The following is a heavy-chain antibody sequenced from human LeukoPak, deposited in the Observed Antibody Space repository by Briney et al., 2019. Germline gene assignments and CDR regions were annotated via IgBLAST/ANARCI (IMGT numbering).Heavy chain of an antibody. Sequence: SETLSLTCTVSGGFISSGDYYWSWIRQHPGKGLEWIGYIYYSGNTYYNPSLKSRVTISVDTSKNQFSLKLSSVTDADTAVYYCATRGYGSTWHSQNWGQGTLVTVSS. CDR1: GGFISSGDYY. D-gene: IGHD2-15*01. CDR2: IYYSGNT. V-gene: IGHV4-31*03. J-gene: IGHJ4*02. CDR3: ATRGYGSTWHSQN.